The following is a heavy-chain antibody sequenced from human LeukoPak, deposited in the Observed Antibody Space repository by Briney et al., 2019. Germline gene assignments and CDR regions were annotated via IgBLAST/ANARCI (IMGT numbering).Heavy chain of an antibody. V-gene: IGHV3-7*04. CDR1: GFTFSSYW. J-gene: IGHJ4*02. CDR2: IKKDGSEK. D-gene: IGHD5-12*01. CDR3: ARSWLRKLDSDY. Sequence: QPGGCQRPSCVASGFTFSSYWMSWARQAPGKGLEWVANIKKDGSEKYYVDSVKGRFTISRDNGKNPLYLQMNSLRAEGTAMYYCARSWLRKLDSDYWAQGTLFTVSS.